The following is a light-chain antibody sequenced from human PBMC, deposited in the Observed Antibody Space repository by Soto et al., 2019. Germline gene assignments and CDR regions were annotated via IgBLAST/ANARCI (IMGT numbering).Light chain of an antibody. CDR2: EDS. CDR3: QLWGSSSDHPGVV. Sequence: SYELTQPPSVSVAPGQTARITCGGNNSGSKSVHWYQQKPRQAPVLVVYEDSDRPSGIPERFSGSNSGNTATLTISRVEAGDEADYDCQLWGSSSDHPGVVFGGGTKLTVL. CDR1: NSGSKS. V-gene: IGLV3-21*02. J-gene: IGLJ2*01.